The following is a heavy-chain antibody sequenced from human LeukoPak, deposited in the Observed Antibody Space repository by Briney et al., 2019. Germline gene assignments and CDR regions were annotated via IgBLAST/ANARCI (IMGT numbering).Heavy chain of an antibody. Sequence: SETLSLTCTVSGGSISSSSYYWSWIRQPPGKGLEWIATINYSGSTYYNPSLKSRVTISVDTSKNQFSLKLSSVTAADTTVYYCARYVVYGSGFYYFDYWGQGTLVIVSS. V-gene: IGHV4-39*01. CDR2: INYSGST. D-gene: IGHD3-10*01. CDR1: GGSISSSSYY. CDR3: ARYVVYGSGFYYFDY. J-gene: IGHJ4*02.